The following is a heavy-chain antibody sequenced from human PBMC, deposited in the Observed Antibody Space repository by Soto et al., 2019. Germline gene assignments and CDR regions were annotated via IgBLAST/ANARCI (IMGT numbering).Heavy chain of an antibody. CDR3: ARGLKGYYGTDV. CDR1: GFTFSTYG. V-gene: IGHV3-74*01. D-gene: IGHD3-22*01. Sequence: EVQLVESGGGLVQPGGSLRLSCAASGFTFSTYGMHWVRQAPGRGLVWVSRINSDWSTTNYADSVKGRFTISRDNAKNTLFLQMDSLRAEDTAIYYCARGLKGYYGTDVWGQGTTVTVSS. J-gene: IGHJ6*02. CDR2: INSDWSTT.